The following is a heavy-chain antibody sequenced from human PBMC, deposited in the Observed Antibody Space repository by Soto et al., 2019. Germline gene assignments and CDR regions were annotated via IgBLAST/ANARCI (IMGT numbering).Heavy chain of an antibody. D-gene: IGHD5-18*01. Sequence: GGSLRLSCAASGFTLMSYVMSWVRQAPGKGLEWVSSISISGGSTYYADSVKGRFTISRDNSKNTLYLQMNSLRAEDTARYYCAKGGQRFEDWGQGTLVTVSS. V-gene: IGHV3-23*01. CDR2: ISISGGST. CDR3: AKGGQRFED. J-gene: IGHJ4*02. CDR1: GFTLMSYV.